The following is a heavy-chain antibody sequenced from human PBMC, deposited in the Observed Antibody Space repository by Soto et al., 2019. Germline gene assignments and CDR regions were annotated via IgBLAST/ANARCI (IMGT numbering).Heavy chain of an antibody. CDR3: ARDRRYSSGKIFDY. Sequence: ASVKVSGKASGYTFTSYGISWVRQAPGQGLEWMGWISAYNGNTNYAQKLQGRVTMTTDTSTSTAYMELRSLRSDDTAVYYCARDRRYSSGKIFDYWGQGTLVTVSS. CDR1: GYTFTSYG. V-gene: IGHV1-18*01. CDR2: ISAYNGNT. D-gene: IGHD6-19*01. J-gene: IGHJ4*02.